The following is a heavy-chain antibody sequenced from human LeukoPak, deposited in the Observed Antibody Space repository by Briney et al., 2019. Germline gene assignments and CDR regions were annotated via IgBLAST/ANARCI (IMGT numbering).Heavy chain of an antibody. Sequence: GGSLRLSCAASGFTFSSYAMSWVRQAPGNGLGWVSALTGSGGSTYYADSVKGRFTISRDNSKNTLYLQKDSLRAEDTAVYYCAKTYSGNYYSYFDYWGQGTLVTVSS. V-gene: IGHV3-23*01. CDR1: GFTFSSYA. D-gene: IGHD1-26*01. CDR3: AKTYSGNYYSYFDY. CDR2: LTGSGGST. J-gene: IGHJ4*02.